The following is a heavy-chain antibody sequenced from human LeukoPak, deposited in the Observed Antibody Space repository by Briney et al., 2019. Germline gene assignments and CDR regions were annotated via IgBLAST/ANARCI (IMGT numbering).Heavy chain of an antibody. D-gene: IGHD3-10*01. CDR1: EFTFSNYG. J-gene: IGHJ4*02. V-gene: IGHV3-30*02. Sequence: GGSLRLSCAASEFTFSNYGMHWGRQAPGKGLEWVAFIQEDGSNKFYVNSVKGRFTISRDTSKNTLYLQMNSLRPEDTAVYYCAKEQGSGRYFDYWGQGTLVTVSS. CDR3: AKEQGSGRYFDY. CDR2: IQEDGSNK.